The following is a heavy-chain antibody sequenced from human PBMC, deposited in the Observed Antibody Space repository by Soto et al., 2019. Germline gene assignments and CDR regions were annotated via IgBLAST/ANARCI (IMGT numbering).Heavy chain of an antibody. CDR1: GFSFSSYW. CDR3: ARVLTGSYNWFDP. CDR2: INSDGSTT. V-gene: IGHV3-74*01. D-gene: IGHD1-26*01. Sequence: EVQLVESGGGLVQPGGSLRLSCAAAGFSFSSYWMHWVRQVPGKRLVWVSRINSDGSTTTYADSVKGRFTISRDNAKNTLYLQMNSLRVEDTAVYYCARVLTGSYNWFDPWGQGTLVTVSS. J-gene: IGHJ5*02.